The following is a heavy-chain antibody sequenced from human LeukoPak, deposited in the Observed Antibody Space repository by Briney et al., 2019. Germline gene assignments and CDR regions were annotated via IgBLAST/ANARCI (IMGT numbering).Heavy chain of an antibody. CDR1: GFTFSSSA. D-gene: IGHD2-2*01. CDR2: VGTGGAST. Sequence: GGSLTLSCPASGFTFSSSAMSWVRQAPGKGLEWVSGVGTGGASTYYADSVKGRFTISRDNSKNTLYLQMDGLRAEDTAVYYCAKRRDQYYFDYWGQGTLLTVSS. V-gene: IGHV3-23*01. CDR3: AKRRDQYYFDY. J-gene: IGHJ4*02.